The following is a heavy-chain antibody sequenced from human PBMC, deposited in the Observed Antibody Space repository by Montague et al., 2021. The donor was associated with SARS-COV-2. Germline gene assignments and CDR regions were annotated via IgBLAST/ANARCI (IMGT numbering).Heavy chain of an antibody. J-gene: IGHJ6*03. CDR3: ARLGDGIVPSPILGLGPYYSFYYMDV. D-gene: IGHD2-2*02. CDR2: ISQSGNT. V-gene: IGHV4-34*01. Sequence: SETLSLTCAVSGGSFSRYYWSWIRQPPGKGLEWIGEISQSGNTKYNPSLQSRVSISLDTSRNQFSLKVSSVTAADPAIYYCARLGDGIVPSPILGLGPYYSFYYMDVWGKGTTVTVSS. CDR1: GGSFSRYY.